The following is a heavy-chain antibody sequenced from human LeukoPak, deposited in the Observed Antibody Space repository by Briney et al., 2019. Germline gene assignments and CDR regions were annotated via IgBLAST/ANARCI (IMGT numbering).Heavy chain of an antibody. CDR2: IDDSGNT. J-gene: IGHJ3*02. Sequence: PSETLSLTCTVSGGSISRYYWSWIRRPPGKGLEWIGYIDDSGNTNYNPSLKSQVTISVDKSKNQFSLKRSFVTAADTAMYYCARSDYHNSGSHTVFDAFDIWGQGTRVTVSS. V-gene: IGHV4-59*01. CDR3: ARSDYHNSGSHTVFDAFDI. D-gene: IGHD3-10*01. CDR1: GGSISRYY.